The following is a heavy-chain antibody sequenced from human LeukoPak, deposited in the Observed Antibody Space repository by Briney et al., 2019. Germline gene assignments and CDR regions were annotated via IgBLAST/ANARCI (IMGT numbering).Heavy chain of an antibody. V-gene: IGHV4-38-2*02. D-gene: IGHD5-24*01. CDR2: IYYSGST. J-gene: IGHJ4*02. CDR1: GYSISSGYY. Sequence: SETLSLTCTVSGYSISSGYYWGWIRQPPGKGLEWIGSIYYSGSTYYNPSLKSRVTISVDTSKNQFSLKLSSVTAADTAVYYCAREMATISFDYWGQGTLVTVSS. CDR3: AREMATISFDY.